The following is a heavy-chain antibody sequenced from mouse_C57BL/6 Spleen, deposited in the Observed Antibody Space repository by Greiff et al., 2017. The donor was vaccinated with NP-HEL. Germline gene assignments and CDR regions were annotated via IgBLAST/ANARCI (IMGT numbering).Heavy chain of an antibody. D-gene: IGHD2-4*01. Sequence: EVQLQQSGAELVRPGASVKLSCTASGFNIKDDYMHWVKQRPEQGLEGIGWIDPENGDTEHASKFQGKATITADTSSNTAYLQLSSLHSEDTAVYYCTHYEGFAYWGQGTLVTVSA. CDR1: GFNIKDDY. CDR3: THYEGFAY. V-gene: IGHV14-4*01. J-gene: IGHJ3*01. CDR2: IDPENGDT.